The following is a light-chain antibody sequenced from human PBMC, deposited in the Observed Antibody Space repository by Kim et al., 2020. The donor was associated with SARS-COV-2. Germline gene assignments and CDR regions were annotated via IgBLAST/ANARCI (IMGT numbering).Light chain of an antibody. CDR3: QQYGSLPRT. V-gene: IGKV3-20*01. CDR1: QSLSSTY. CDR2: ATS. Sequence: SPGERPTLSCRASQSLSSTYLAWYQQKPGQAPRLLIYATSSRATGIPARFSGSGSGTDFTLTISRLEPEDFAVYYCQQYGSLPRTFGQGTKVDIK. J-gene: IGKJ1*01.